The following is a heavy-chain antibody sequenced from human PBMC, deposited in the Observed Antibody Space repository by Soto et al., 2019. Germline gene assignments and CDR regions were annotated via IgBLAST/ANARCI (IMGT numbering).Heavy chain of an antibody. CDR2: ISSNGGST. Sequence: GGSLRLSCSASGFTFSSYAMHWVRQAPGKGLEYVSAISSNGGSTYYADSVKGRVTISRDNSNNTLYVQMSSLGAEDTALYSCVKALGAYSGCDDAFENWGQGTMVTVSS. CDR3: VKALGAYSGCDDAFEN. D-gene: IGHD5-12*01. V-gene: IGHV3-64*05. J-gene: IGHJ3*02. CDR1: GFTFSSYA.